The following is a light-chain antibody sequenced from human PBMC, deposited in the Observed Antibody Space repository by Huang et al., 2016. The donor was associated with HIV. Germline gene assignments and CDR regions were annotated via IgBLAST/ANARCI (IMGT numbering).Light chain of an antibody. J-gene: IGKJ1*01. CDR3: QQYDSYWT. V-gene: IGKV1-5*03. CDR1: QSINNY. Sequence: DVQMTQSPSTLSAYVGDRITITCRASQSINNYLAWYQQKAGKAPDRLIYKASTLDRGVPSRFSGSGSGTTFTLTISNLQPDDFATYYCQQYDSYWTFGQGTKVE. CDR2: KAS.